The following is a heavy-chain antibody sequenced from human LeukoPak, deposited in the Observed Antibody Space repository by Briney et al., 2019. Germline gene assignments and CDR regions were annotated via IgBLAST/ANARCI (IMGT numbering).Heavy chain of an antibody. Sequence: SETLSLTCTVSGGSISSSSYYWGWIRQPPGKGLEWIGYIYYSGSTNYNPSLKSRVTISVDTSKNQFSLKLSSVTAADTAVYYCARGGLRWLQLGDAFDIWGQGTMVTVSS. CDR3: ARGGLRWLQLGDAFDI. CDR1: GGSISSSSYY. CDR2: IYYSGST. D-gene: IGHD5-24*01. V-gene: IGHV4-61*05. J-gene: IGHJ3*02.